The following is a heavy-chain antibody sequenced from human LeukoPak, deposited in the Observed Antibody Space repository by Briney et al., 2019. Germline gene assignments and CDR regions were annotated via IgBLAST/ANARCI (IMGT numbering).Heavy chain of an antibody. Sequence: ASVKVSFKTSGFTFTTYGINWVRQAPGQGLEWMGWISAYSGHTNYEQSLQGRVTMTRDTSTSTAYMELRSLRSDDTAVYYCARDYDDNSRCFGYWGQGTLVTVPS. V-gene: IGHV1-18*01. CDR2: ISAYSGHT. J-gene: IGHJ4*02. CDR3: ARDYDDNSRCFGY. CDR1: GFTFTTYG. D-gene: IGHD4-23*01.